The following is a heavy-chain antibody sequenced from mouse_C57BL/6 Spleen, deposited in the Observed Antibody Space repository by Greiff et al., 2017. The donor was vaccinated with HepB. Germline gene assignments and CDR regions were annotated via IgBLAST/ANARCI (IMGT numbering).Heavy chain of an antibody. Sequence: EVQLVESGPGLVKPSQSLSLTCSVTGYSITSGYYWNWIRQFPGNKLEWMGYISYDGSNNYNPSLKNRISITRDTSKNQFFLKLNSVTTEDTATYYCARRDYESFAYWGQGTLVTVSA. CDR2: ISYDGSN. CDR3: ARRDYESFAY. D-gene: IGHD2-4*01. J-gene: IGHJ3*01. CDR1: GYSITSGYY. V-gene: IGHV3-6*01.